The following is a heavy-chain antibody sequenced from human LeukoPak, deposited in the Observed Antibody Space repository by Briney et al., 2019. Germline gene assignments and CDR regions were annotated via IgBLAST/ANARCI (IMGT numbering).Heavy chain of an antibody. CDR1: GYTLTALS. J-gene: IGHJ4*02. D-gene: IGHD6-19*01. V-gene: IGHV1-24*01. CDR2: FDPEDGET. Sequence: ASVKVSCKVSGYTLTALSVHWVRQAPGKGLEWMGGFDPEDGETIYAQNFQGRVTMTEDTSTDTAYMVLSRLTSEDTAVYYCAADTSRWDLSFDYWGQGTLVTVS. CDR3: AADTSRWDLSFDY.